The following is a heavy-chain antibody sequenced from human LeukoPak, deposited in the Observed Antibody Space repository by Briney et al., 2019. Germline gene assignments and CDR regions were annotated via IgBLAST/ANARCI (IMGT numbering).Heavy chain of an antibody. CDR1: GGSISSGGYY. CDR3: ASADYDMAFDI. D-gene: IGHD3-9*01. J-gene: IGHJ3*02. V-gene: IGHV4-31*03. Sequence: SETLSLTCTVSGGSISSGGYYWSSIRQHPGKGLEWIGYIYYSGSTDYNPSLKSRFTMSVDTSKNQFSLKLSSVTAADTAVYYSASADYDMAFDIWGQGTMVTVSS. CDR2: IYYSGST.